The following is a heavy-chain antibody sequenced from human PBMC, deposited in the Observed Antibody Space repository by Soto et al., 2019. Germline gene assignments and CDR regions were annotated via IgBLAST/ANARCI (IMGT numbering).Heavy chain of an antibody. V-gene: IGHV4-30-4*01. CDR1: GGSISSGDYY. Sequence: SETLSLTCTVSGGSISSGDYYWSWIRQPPGKGLEWIGYIYYSGSTYYNPSLKSRVTISVDTSKNQFSLKLSSVTAADTAVYYCARKSIAAAGTTHWFDPWGQG. D-gene: IGHD6-13*01. J-gene: IGHJ5*02. CDR3: ARKSIAAAGTTHWFDP. CDR2: IYYSGST.